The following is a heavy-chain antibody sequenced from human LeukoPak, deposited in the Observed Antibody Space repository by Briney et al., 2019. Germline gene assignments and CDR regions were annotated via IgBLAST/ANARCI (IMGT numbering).Heavy chain of an antibody. CDR2: ISYDGSNK. D-gene: IGHD6-13*01. CDR1: GFTFSSYA. CDR3: ARMAAAGEDNWFDP. J-gene: IGHJ5*02. Sequence: GRSLRLSCAASGFTFSSYAMHWVRLAPGKGLEWVAVISYDGSNKYYADSVKGRFTISRDNSKNTLYLQMNSLRAEDTAVYYCARMAAAGEDNWFDPWGQGTLVTVSS. V-gene: IGHV3-30-3*01.